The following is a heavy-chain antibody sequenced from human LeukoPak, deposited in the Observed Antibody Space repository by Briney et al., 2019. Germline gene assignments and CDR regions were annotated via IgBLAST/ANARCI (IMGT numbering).Heavy chain of an antibody. J-gene: IGHJ3*02. V-gene: IGHV3-74*01. CDR3: ARKMDRAHDAFDI. CDR1: GFTFSSYW. Sequence: GGSLRLSCAASGFTFSSYWMHWVRQAPGKGLVWVSRINTDGSSTRYADSVKGRFTISRDNAKNTLYLQMNSLRAEDTAVYYCARKMDRAHDAFDIWGQGTMVTVSS. CDR2: INTDGSST. D-gene: IGHD5-24*01.